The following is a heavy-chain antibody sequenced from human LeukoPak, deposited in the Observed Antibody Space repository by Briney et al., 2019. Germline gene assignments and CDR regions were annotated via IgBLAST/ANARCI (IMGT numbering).Heavy chain of an antibody. CDR2: ISTSSSYT. V-gene: IGHV3-11*06. Sequence: KTGGSLRLSCAASGFTFSDYYMSWIRQAPGKGLEWVSYISTSSSYTNYGDSVKGRFTISRDNAKKSLYLQMNSLRAEDTAVYYCARVGVEAPRNNWFDPWGQGTLVTVSS. CDR1: GFTFSDYY. CDR3: ARVGVEAPRNNWFDP. J-gene: IGHJ5*02.